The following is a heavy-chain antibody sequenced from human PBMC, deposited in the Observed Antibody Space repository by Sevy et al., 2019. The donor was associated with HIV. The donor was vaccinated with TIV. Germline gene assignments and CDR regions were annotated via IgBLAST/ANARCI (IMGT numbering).Heavy chain of an antibody. CDR2: IKSRHDGGKI. Sequence: GGSLRLSCAASGFTFKEAWMSWVRQAPGKGLEWVGRIKSRHDGGKIDYAAPVKGRFTISRDDSTDMLYLQMDRLTSEDTAVYYCTKGIVGATWDWYDPWGQGTLVTVSS. CDR3: TKGIVGATWDWYDP. D-gene: IGHD1-26*01. V-gene: IGHV3-15*01. CDR1: GFTFKEAW. J-gene: IGHJ5*02.